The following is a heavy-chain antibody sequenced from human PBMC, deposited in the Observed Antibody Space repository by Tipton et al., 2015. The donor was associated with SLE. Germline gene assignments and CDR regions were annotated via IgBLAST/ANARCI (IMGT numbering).Heavy chain of an antibody. CDR1: AGSINSHY. V-gene: IGHV4-59*11. Sequence: TLSLTCTVSAGSINSHYFSWIRQPPGKGLEWIGFIYSNGTTNYNPSLRSRVTMSVDTSKNQLSLSLNSVTTADTAMYYCARALRYSSGYFDFWGQGKRVTVSS. CDR2: IYSNGTT. CDR3: ARALRYSSGYFDF. J-gene: IGHJ4*02. D-gene: IGHD3-22*01.